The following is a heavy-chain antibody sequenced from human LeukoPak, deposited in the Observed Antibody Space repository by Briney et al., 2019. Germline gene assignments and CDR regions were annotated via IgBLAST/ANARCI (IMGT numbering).Heavy chain of an antibody. Sequence: ASVKVSCKASGYTFTSYGISWVRQAPGQGLEWMGWISAYNGNTNYAQKLQGRVTMTTDTSTSTAYMELMSLRSDDTAVYYCAREHYGDYVSYFDYWGQGTLVTVSS. CDR3: AREHYGDYVSYFDY. J-gene: IGHJ4*02. CDR2: ISAYNGNT. CDR1: GYTFTSYG. D-gene: IGHD4-17*01. V-gene: IGHV1-18*01.